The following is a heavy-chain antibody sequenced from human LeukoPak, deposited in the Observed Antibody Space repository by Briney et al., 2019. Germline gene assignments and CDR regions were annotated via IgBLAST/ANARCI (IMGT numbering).Heavy chain of an antibody. Sequence: SVKVSCKASGGTFSSYAISWVRQAPGRGLEWMGGIIPIFGTANYAQKFQGRVTITADESTSTAYMELSSLRSEDTAVYYCARVPTATRRFDPWGQGTLVTVSS. CDR1: GGTFSSYA. CDR3: ARVPTATRRFDP. J-gene: IGHJ5*02. V-gene: IGHV1-69*13. CDR2: IIPIFGTA. D-gene: IGHD4-17*01.